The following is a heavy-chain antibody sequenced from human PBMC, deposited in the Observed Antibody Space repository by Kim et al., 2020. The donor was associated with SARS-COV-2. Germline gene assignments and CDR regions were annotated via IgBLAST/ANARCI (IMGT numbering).Heavy chain of an antibody. D-gene: IGHD3-10*01. V-gene: IGHV2-70*01. CDR2: IDWDDDK. CDR1: GFSLSTSGMC. CDR3: ARIRGYYYGSGSYRRPDYGMDV. Sequence: SGPTLVNPTQTLTLTCTFSGFSLSTSGMCVSWIRQPPGKALEWLALIDWDDDKYYSTSLKTRLTISKDTSKNQVVLTMTNMDPVDTATYYCARIRGYYYGSGSYRRPDYGMDVWGQGTTVIVSS. J-gene: IGHJ6*02.